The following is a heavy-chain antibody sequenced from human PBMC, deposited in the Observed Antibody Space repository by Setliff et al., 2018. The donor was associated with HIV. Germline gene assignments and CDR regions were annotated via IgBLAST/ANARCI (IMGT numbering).Heavy chain of an antibody. CDR2: IHTNTGDP. D-gene: IGHD1-26*01. J-gene: IGHJ6*02. CDR1: GYTFTSYA. V-gene: IGHV7-4-1*02. Sequence: ASVKVSCKASGYTFTSYAVNWVRQAPGQGLEWVGWIHTNTGDPTYAQGFTGRFVFSFDTSVSTAYLQISGLKAEDTAVYYCATRGEQPYFYGMDVWGQGTTVTVSS. CDR3: ATRGEQPYFYGMDV.